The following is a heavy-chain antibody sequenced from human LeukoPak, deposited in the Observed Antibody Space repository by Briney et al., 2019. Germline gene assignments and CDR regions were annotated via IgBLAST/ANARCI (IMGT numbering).Heavy chain of an antibody. CDR2: IIPMFGTA. CDR1: GGTFSSFA. CDR3: ARGSVELEYYYYIDV. D-gene: IGHD1-26*01. J-gene: IGHJ6*03. V-gene: IGHV1-69*05. Sequence: ASVTVSCKASGGTFSSFAISWVRQAPGQGLEWMGGIIPMFGTAKYAQKFQGRVTITTDESTRTAYMEPSSLRAEDTAVYYCARGSVELEYYYYIDVWGKGTTVTVSS.